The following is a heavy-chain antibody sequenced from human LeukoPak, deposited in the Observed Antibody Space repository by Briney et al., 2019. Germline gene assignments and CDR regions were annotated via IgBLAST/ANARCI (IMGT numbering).Heavy chain of an antibody. V-gene: IGHV1-46*03. Sequence: ASAKVSCKASGYTFTSYYMHWVRQAPGQGLEWMRIINPSGGSTSYAQKFQGRVTMTRDTSTSTVYMELSSLRSEDTAVYYCARVRSIAARRLDYWGQGTLVTVSS. CDR1: GYTFTSYY. CDR3: ARVRSIAARRLDY. J-gene: IGHJ4*02. CDR2: INPSGGST. D-gene: IGHD6-6*01.